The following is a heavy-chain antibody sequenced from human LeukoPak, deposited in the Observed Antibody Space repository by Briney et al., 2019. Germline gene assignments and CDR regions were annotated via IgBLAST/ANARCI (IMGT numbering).Heavy chain of an antibody. CDR3: ARGGITGTFDY. CDR1: GGSISSYY. CDR2: IYYSGST. Sequence: SETLSLTCTVSGGSISSYYWSWIRQPPGKGLEWIGYIYYSGSTNYNPSLKSRVTISVDTSKNQFSLKLSSVTAADTAVYYCARGGITGTFDYWGQGTLVTVSS. J-gene: IGHJ4*02. V-gene: IGHV4-59*01. D-gene: IGHD1-7*01.